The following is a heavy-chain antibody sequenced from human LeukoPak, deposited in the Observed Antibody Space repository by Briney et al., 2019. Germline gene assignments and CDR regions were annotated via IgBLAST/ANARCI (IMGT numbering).Heavy chain of an antibody. J-gene: IGHJ3*02. CDR2: IKQDGSEK. D-gene: IGHD6-19*01. CDR3: AVYSSGWYNTFDI. Sequence: GGSLRLSCEASGFTFDNYWMSWVRQAPGKGVEWVANIKQDGSEKYYVDSVKGRFTISRDNAKNSLFLQMNSLGAEDTAVYYCAVYSSGWYNTFDIWGQGTMVTVSS. V-gene: IGHV3-7*01. CDR1: GFTFDNYW.